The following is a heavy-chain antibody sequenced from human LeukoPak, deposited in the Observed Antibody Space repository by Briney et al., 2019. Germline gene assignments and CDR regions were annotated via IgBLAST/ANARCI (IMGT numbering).Heavy chain of an antibody. D-gene: IGHD1-1*01. J-gene: IGHJ6*03. CDR1: GVTFSSYG. V-gene: IGHV3-33*01. Sequence: GTSLRLSCAASGVTFSSYGMHWVRQAPGKGLEWVAVIWYDGSNKYYADSVKGRFTISRDNSKSTLYLQMNSLRAEDTAVYYCARSTGTSDYYYMDVWGKGTTVTVSS. CDR2: IWYDGSNK. CDR3: ARSTGTSDYYYMDV.